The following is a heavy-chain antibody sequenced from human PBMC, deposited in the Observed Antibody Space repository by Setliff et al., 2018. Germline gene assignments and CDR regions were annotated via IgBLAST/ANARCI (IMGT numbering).Heavy chain of an antibody. D-gene: IGHD5-18*01. CDR1: GFTFTSYW. Sequence: GGSLRLSCAASGFTFTSYWMHWVRQAPGKGLVWVSRMYNDGSSTYYADSVKGRFTISRDNSKNTLYLQMNSLRAEDTAVYYCARAADSYGPPRSYMDVWGKGTTVTVSS. CDR3: ARAADSYGPPRSYMDV. V-gene: IGHV3-74*01. J-gene: IGHJ6*03. CDR2: MYNDGSST.